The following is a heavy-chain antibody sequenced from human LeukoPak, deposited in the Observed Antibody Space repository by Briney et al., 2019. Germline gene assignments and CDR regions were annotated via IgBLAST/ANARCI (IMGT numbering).Heavy chain of an antibody. J-gene: IGHJ5*02. D-gene: IGHD4-17*01. CDR2: XSSNGGST. CDR1: GFTFSTHA. CDR3: VKSDRPDYADFGLGS. V-gene: IGHV3-64D*06. Sequence: GGSLRLSCSASGFTFSTHAMYWVRQAPGKGLEYVSXXSSNGGSTNYADSVKGRFTISRDNSKNTLYLQMSSLRAEDTAVYYCVKSDRPDYADFGLGSWGQGTLVTVSS.